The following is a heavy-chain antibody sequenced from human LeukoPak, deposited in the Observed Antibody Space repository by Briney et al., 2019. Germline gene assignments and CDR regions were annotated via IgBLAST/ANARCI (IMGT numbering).Heavy chain of an antibody. CDR3: ARVPSLGYCSGGSCYRFDH. V-gene: IGHV1-69*05. CDR2: IIPIFGTA. D-gene: IGHD2-15*01. J-gene: IGHJ4*02. Sequence: SVKVSCKASGGTFSSYAISWVRQAPGQGLEWMGGIIPIFGTANYAQKFQGRVTMTRDTSMSTAYMELSSLTSEDTAVYYCARVPSLGYCSGGSCYRFDHWGQGTLVAVSS. CDR1: GGTFSSYA.